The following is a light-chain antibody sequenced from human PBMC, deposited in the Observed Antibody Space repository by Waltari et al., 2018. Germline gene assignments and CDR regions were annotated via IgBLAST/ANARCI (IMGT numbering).Light chain of an antibody. CDR3: SAWDTSLSAWV. J-gene: IGLJ3*02. V-gene: IGLV10-54*01. Sequence: QAGLTQPPSVSKGLRQTATLTCTGNSNNVGNQGAVWQQQHQGHPPKLLSYRNNNRPPGISERLSASRSGNTASLTITGLQPEDEADYYCSAWDTSLSAWVFGGGTKLTV. CDR1: SNNVGNQG. CDR2: RNN.